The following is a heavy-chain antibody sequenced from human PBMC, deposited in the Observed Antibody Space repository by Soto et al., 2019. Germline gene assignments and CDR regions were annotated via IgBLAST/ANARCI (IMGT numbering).Heavy chain of an antibody. Sequence: QVQLVQSGAEVKKPGSSVKVSCKASGGSFGNSAINWVRQTPGQGLEWLGGFIPVYRTLNYAQKLQGRVTITADESTGTAYMTLSSLASDDTAVYECATGVIWIGYFTVDSWGQGTLVTVSS. J-gene: IGHJ4*02. CDR1: GGSFGNSA. CDR2: FIPVYRTL. V-gene: IGHV1-69*01. D-gene: IGHD3-3*01. CDR3: ATGVIWIGYFTVDS.